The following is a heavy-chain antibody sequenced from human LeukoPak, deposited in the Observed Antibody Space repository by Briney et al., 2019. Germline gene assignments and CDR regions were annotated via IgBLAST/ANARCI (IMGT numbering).Heavy chain of an antibody. CDR1: GGSIRGND. V-gene: IGHV4-59*12. CDR3: ARESDPGSGSNYGNWLDR. CDR2: IHYSGST. Sequence: SETLSLTCAVSGGSIRGNDWSWIRQSPGKGLEWIGDIHYSGSTNYNPSLKSRVTISVDTSKNQFSLKLSSVTAADPAVYYCARESDPGSGSNYGNWLDRWGQGILVT. D-gene: IGHD5-12*01. J-gene: IGHJ5*02.